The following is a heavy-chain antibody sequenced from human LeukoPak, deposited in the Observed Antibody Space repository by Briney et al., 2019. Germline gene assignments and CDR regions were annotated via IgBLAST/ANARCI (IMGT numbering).Heavy chain of an antibody. CDR2: IYYSGST. V-gene: IGHV4-39*07. D-gene: IGHD5-24*01. CDR3: ARESLTWLQSRTSWFDP. J-gene: IGHJ5*02. Sequence: SETLSLTCTVSGGSISSSTYFWGWIRQPPGKGLEWIGTIYYSGSTYYNPPLKSRVTISVDSSKNQFSLRLSSVTAADTAVYYCARESLTWLQSRTSWFDPWGQGTLVTVSS. CDR1: GGSISSSTYF.